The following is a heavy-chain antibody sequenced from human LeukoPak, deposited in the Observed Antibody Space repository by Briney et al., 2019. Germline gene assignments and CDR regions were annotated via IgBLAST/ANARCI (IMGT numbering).Heavy chain of an antibody. V-gene: IGHV3-23*01. Sequence: GGSLRLSCAVSGFTVSGDYMSWVRQAPGRGLEWVSSVSGGDPTTYYADSVKGRFTISRDNSKNTLYLQMNSLRGEDTAIYYCATYRQVVLPFESWGQGTLVTVTS. CDR1: GFTVSGDY. CDR2: VSGGDPTT. CDR3: ATYRQVVLPFES. J-gene: IGHJ4*02. D-gene: IGHD2-15*01.